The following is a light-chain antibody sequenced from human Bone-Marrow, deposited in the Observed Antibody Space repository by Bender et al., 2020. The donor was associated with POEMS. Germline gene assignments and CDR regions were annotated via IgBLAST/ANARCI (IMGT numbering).Light chain of an antibody. CDR1: SSDLGDSSY. J-gene: IGLJ2*01. Sequence: QSALTQPASVSGSPGQSITISCTGISSDLGDSSYVSWYQHHPGKAPQLLIHDVFSRPSEVSDRFSGSNSGNTASLTISWLQAEDEADYYCASYTATNLISFGGGTRLTVL. CDR3: ASYTATNLIS. CDR2: DVF. V-gene: IGLV2-14*01.